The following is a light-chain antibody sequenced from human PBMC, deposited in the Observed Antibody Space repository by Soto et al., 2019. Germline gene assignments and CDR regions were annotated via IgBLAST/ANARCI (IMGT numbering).Light chain of an antibody. CDR2: DAS. J-gene: IGKJ1*01. Sequence: EIVLTQSPATLSLSPGERGTLSCRASQSVSSSLAWYQQKPGQAPRLLIYDASNRATGIPARFSGSGSGTDFTLTISNLEPEDFAVYYCQQRFSWPRTFGQGTKVEIK. V-gene: IGKV3-11*01. CDR1: QSVSSS. CDR3: QQRFSWPRT.